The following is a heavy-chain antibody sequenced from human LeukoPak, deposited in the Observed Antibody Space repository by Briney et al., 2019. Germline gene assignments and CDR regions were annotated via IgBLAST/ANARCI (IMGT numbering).Heavy chain of an antibody. V-gene: IGHV1-69*13. CDR3: ARGYYYDSSGYPDY. CDR1: GGTFSTYA. D-gene: IGHD3-22*01. J-gene: IGHJ4*02. Sequence: SVKVSCKASGGTFSTYAIRWVRQAPGQGLEWMGRIIPIFGTANYAQKFQGRVTITADESTSTAYMELSSLRSEDTAVYYCARGYYYDSSGYPDYWGQGTLVTVSS. CDR2: IIPIFGTA.